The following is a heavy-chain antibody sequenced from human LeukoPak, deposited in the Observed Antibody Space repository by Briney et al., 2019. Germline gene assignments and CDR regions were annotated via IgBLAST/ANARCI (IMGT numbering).Heavy chain of an antibody. CDR1: GGSVSSTTYY. V-gene: IGHV4-39*02. CDR2: INYSGST. Sequence: SETLSLTCTVSGGSVSSTTYYWSWIRQPPGKGLEWIASINYSGSTYYNPSLKSRVTISVDTSENQFSLKLSSVTAADTAVYYCAREIYYGSGIDYWGQGTLVTVSS. D-gene: IGHD3-10*01. CDR3: AREIYYGSGIDY. J-gene: IGHJ4*02.